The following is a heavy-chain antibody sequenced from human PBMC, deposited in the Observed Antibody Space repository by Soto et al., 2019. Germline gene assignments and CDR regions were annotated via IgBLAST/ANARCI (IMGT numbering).Heavy chain of an antibody. CDR2: ISGSGSST. CDR1: GFTFNIYA. V-gene: IGHV3-23*01. J-gene: IGHJ6*02. D-gene: IGHD4-17*01. Sequence: LRLSCAASGFTFNIYAMSWVRQAPGKGLEWVASISGSGSSTYSAASVKGRFTISRDNSKIMVYLQMNNLRAEDTATYYCAKCDGDYRYYYYGMDVWGQGTTVTVSS. CDR3: AKCDGDYRYYYYGMDV.